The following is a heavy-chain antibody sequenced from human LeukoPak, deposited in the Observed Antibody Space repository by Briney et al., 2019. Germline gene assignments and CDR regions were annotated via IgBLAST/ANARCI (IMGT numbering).Heavy chain of an antibody. D-gene: IGHD1-26*01. CDR2: INHSGST. CDR3: ARRRQGFSGYYMDV. J-gene: IGHJ6*03. Sequence: KPSVTLSLTCAVYGGSFSGYYWSWIRQPPGKGLEWIGEINHSGSTNYNPSLKSRVTISVDTSKNQFSLKLSSVTAADTAVYYCARRRQGFSGYYMDVWGKGTTVTVSS. V-gene: IGHV4-34*01. CDR1: GGSFSGYY.